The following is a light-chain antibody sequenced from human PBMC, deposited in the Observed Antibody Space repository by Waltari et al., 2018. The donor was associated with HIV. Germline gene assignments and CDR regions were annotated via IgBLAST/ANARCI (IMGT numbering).Light chain of an antibody. CDR2: SLS. V-gene: IGKV2-40*01. Sequence: VMTQLPRSLPVTQRAPASISFESSQSLLDGDDGNTYLDWFLQKPGQSPQLLIDSLSYRASGVPDRFSGSGSGTNFTLKISRVEAVDSATYYCMQRIEFPITFGQGTRLEIK. CDR3: MQRIEFPIT. CDR1: QSLLDGDDGNTY. J-gene: IGKJ5*01.